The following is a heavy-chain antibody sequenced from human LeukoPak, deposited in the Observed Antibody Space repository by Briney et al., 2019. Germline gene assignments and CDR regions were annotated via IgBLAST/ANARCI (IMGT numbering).Heavy chain of an antibody. J-gene: IGHJ4*02. CDR3: ARGGSSSSWPFYY. CDR1: GGSISSYY. CDR2: IHYSGST. D-gene: IGHD6-13*01. V-gene: IGHV4-59*01. Sequence: ETLSLTCTVSGGSISSYYWSWIRQPPGKELEWIGHIHYSGSTNYNPSLKSRVTMSVDTSKNQFSLKLTSVTAADTAVYYCARGGSSSSWPFYYWGQGTLVTVSS.